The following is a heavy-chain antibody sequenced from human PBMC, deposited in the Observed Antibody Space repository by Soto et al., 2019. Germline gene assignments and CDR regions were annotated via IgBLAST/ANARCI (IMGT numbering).Heavy chain of an antibody. D-gene: IGHD3-16*02. V-gene: IGHV3-21*01. CDR3: ATSLRSRVGGVFVPP. J-gene: IGHJ5*02. CDR2: ISSSSSYI. CDR1: GFTFSSYS. Sequence: PGGSLRLSCAASGFTFSSYSMNWVRQAPGKGLEWVSSISSSSSYIYYADSVKGRFTISRDNAKNSLYLQMNSLRAEDTAVYYCATSLRSRVGGVFVPPWGQGTLVTVSS.